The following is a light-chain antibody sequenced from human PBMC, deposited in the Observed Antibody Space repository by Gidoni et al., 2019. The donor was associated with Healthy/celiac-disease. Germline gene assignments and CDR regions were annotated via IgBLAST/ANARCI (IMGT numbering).Light chain of an antibody. J-gene: IGKJ4*01. CDR2: AAS. V-gene: IGKV1-33*01. CDR3: QQYDSLPLT. CDR1: QDISNY. Sequence: TQITQSPSSLPASVGDRVTITCQASQDISNYLNWYQQKPGNAPKLLIYAASNLETGVPSRFSGSGSGTDFTFTISSLQPEDIATYYCQQYDSLPLTFGGGTKVEIK.